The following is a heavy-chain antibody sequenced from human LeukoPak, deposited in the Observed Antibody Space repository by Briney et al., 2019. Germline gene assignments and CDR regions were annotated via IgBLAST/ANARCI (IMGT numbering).Heavy chain of an antibody. Sequence: PGGSLRLSCAASGLTFSSYAMHWVRQAPGKGLEWVAVISYDGSNKYYADSVKGRFTISRDNSKNTLYLQMNSLRAEDTAVYYCAIDHDILTLTSQNAFDIWGEGTMVTVFS. V-gene: IGHV3-30*04. CDR2: ISYDGSNK. CDR3: AIDHDILTLTSQNAFDI. J-gene: IGHJ3*02. CDR1: GLTFSSYA. D-gene: IGHD3-9*01.